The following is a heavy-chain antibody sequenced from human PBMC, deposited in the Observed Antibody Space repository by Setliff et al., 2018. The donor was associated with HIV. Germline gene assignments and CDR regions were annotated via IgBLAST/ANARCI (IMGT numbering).Heavy chain of an antibody. CDR3: ARRMWQQDSKFMYYFDY. V-gene: IGHV5-51*01. D-gene: IGHD6-13*01. CDR1: GYSFNSYW. CDR2: IYPGDSDT. J-gene: IGHJ4*02. Sequence: GESLKISCKGSGYSFNSYWIGWVRQMPGKGLEWVAVIYPGDSDTRYSPSFQGQVTISADKSISTAYLQWSSLKASDTAMYYCARRMWQQDSKFMYYFDYWGQGTLVTVSS.